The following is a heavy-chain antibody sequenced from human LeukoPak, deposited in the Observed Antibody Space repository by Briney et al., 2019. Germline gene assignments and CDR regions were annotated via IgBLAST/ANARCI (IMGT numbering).Heavy chain of an antibody. D-gene: IGHD3-22*01. CDR1: GGSFSGYY. J-gene: IGHJ3*01. CDR3: AKAPYLSSGS. Sequence: PSETLSLTCAVDGGSFSGYYWSWIRQPPGKGLEWIGEIDHSGATNYNPSLRSRVTISLDTSKNQFSLTLSSITAADTAVYYCAKAPYLSSGSWGQGTMVTVSS. CDR2: IDHSGAT. V-gene: IGHV4-34*01.